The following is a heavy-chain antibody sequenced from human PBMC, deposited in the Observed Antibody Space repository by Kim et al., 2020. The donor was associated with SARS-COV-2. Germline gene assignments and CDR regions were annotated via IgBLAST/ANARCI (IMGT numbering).Heavy chain of an antibody. D-gene: IGHD3-3*02. V-gene: IGHV5-51*01. Sequence: GESLKISCEGSGYNFATYWIGWVRQMPGKGLEWMGIIYPGDSNTKYSPSFQGQVTISADKSIGSAYMQWSSLKASDTAMYHCARSTATHSINWFDLWGQGTLVTVSS. CDR3: ARSTATHSINWFDL. CDR1: GYNFATYW. J-gene: IGHJ5*02. CDR2: IYPGDSNT.